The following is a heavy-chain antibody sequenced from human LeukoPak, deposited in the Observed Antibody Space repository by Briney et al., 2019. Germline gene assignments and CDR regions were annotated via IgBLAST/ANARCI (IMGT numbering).Heavy chain of an antibody. CDR3: ARGLQYHYDSSGNYGRDY. V-gene: IGHV3-30*03. CDR2: ISYDGSNQ. CDR1: GFTFSNYA. D-gene: IGHD3-22*01. J-gene: IGHJ4*02. Sequence: GRSLRLSCAASGFTFSNYAMHWVRQTPGRGLEWVAIISYDGSNQYYADSVRGRFTISRDNAKNSLYLQLNSLRAEDTAVYYCARGLQYHYDSSGNYGRDYWGQGTLVTVSS.